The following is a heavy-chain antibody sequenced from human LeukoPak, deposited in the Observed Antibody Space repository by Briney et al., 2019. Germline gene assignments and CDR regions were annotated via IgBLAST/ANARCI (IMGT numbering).Heavy chain of an antibody. D-gene: IGHD5-18*01. CDR2: IYDSGST. Sequence: PSETLSLTCTVSGGSIRSSYYYWGWIRQPPGKGLEWIGSIYDSGSTYYNPSLKSRVTISVDTSKNQFSLKLNSVTAADTAVYYCARQGGYSYGFFDYWGQGTLVTVSS. CDR1: GGSIRSSYYY. J-gene: IGHJ4*02. CDR3: ARQGGYSYGFFDY. V-gene: IGHV4-39*01.